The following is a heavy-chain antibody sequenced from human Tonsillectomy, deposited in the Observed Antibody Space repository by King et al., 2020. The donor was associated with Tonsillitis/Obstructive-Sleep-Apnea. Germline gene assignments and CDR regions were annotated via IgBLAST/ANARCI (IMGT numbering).Heavy chain of an antibody. CDR2: ISWNSGLI. CDR3: AKALRTYCSTSSCSFDC. Sequence: VQLVESGGGLVQPGRSLRLSCAASGFTFDDYAMHWVRQAPGKGLEWVSGISWNSGLIAYADSVKGRFTISRDNAKNSLFLQMNSLRAGDTAFYYCAKALRTYCSTSSCSFDCWGQGTLVTVSS. J-gene: IGHJ4*02. V-gene: IGHV3-9*01. D-gene: IGHD2-2*01. CDR1: GFTFDDYA.